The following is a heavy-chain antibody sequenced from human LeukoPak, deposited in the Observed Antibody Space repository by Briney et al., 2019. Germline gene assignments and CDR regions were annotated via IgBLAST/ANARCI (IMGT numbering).Heavy chain of an antibody. CDR3: VKLWGRIQTDFDY. V-gene: IGHV3-64*03. Sequence: VQPGGSLRLSCAASGFTFSDYWMSWVRQAPGKGLEYVSGISSNGGSIAYADSVKGRFIVSRDNSKSTLYLQMTSLRDEDTAVYYCVKLWGRIQTDFDYWGQGTLVTVSS. CDR2: ISSNGGSI. J-gene: IGHJ4*02. CDR1: GFTFSDYW. D-gene: IGHD2-21*01.